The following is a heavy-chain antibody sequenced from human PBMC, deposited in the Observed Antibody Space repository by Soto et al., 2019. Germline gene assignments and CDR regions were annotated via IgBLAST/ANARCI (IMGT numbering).Heavy chain of an antibody. CDR3: AKNRGRVTTSWYFDY. V-gene: IGHV3-23*01. D-gene: IGHD4-17*01. CDR2: IHGGGNSA. J-gene: IGHJ4*02. CDR1: GFTFSGYA. Sequence: EVQLLESGGDLVQPGRSLRLSCAASGFTFSGYAMSWVRQAPGKGLEWVSVIHGGGNSAYYADSVKGPFTISRDNSKNTLYLQMSSLRGEDTAVYYCAKNRGRVTTSWYFDYWGQGTLVTVSS.